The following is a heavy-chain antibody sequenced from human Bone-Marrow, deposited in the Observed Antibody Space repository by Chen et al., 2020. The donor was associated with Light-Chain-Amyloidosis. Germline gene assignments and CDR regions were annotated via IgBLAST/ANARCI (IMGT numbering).Heavy chain of an antibody. CDR2: VHTSGSS. V-gene: IGHV4-4*07. J-gene: IGHJ4*02. CDR1: GGFIINYY. D-gene: IGHD2-8*01. Sequence: QVQLQESGPGLVKPSETLSLTCTVSGGFIINYYWSWIRQPAGKGLQLIGRVHTSGSSNYNPSLRSRVTMSVDTSKKNFFLNLTSVTAADTAVYYCARGSVVYGFDYWGQGILVTVSS. CDR3: ARGSVVYGFDY.